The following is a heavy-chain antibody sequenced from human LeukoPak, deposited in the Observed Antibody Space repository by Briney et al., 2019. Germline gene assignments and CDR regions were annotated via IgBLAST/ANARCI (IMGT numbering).Heavy chain of an antibody. CDR1: GGSISSGGYY. D-gene: IGHD3-3*01. J-gene: IGHJ3*02. Sequence: SETLSLTCTVSGGSISSGGYYWSWIRQPPGKGLEWIGYIYHSGSTYYNPSLKSRVTISVDRSKNQFSLKLSSVTAADTAVYYCARGPWSGQPGGYAFDIWGQGTMVTVSS. CDR2: IYHSGST. V-gene: IGHV4-30-2*01. CDR3: ARGPWSGQPGGYAFDI.